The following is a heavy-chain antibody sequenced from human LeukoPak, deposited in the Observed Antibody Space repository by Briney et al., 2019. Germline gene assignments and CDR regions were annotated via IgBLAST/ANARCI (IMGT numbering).Heavy chain of an antibody. D-gene: IGHD3-22*01. CDR2: IYTSGNT. V-gene: IGHV4-61*02. CDR1: DGSITSGSFH. J-gene: IGHJ4*02. Sequence: PSETLSLTCTVSDGSITSGSFHWSWVRQPAGKGLEWIGRIYTSGNTNYNPSLKSRVTISIDTSKNQFSLKLSSVTAADTAVYYCAREYYDSSGYQFDYWGQGTLVTVSS. CDR3: AREYYDSSGYQFDY.